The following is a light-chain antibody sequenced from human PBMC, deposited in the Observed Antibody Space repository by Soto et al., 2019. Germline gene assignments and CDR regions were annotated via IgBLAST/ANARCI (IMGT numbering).Light chain of an antibody. CDR1: SSDVGDYYY. J-gene: IGLJ3*02. CDR2: GVS. Sequence: QSALTQPASVSGSPGQSITISCSGTSSDVGDYYYVSWYQQHPAKAPKLLIYGVSDRPSGVPHRFSGSKSDNTASLTISGLQAEDEADYYCSSYTSSSTVMFGGGTKLTVL. CDR3: SSYTSSSTVM. V-gene: IGLV2-14*03.